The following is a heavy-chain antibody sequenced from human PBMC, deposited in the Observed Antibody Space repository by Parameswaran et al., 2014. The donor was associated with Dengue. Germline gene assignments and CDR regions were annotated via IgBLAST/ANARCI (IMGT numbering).Heavy chain of an antibody. V-gene: IGHV1-46*01. D-gene: IGHD4/OR15-4a*01. CDR3: ARDGLKEDYYYGMDV. CDR2: INPSGGST. J-gene: IGHJ6*02. Sequence: WVRQAPGQGLEWMGIINPSGGSTSYAQKFQGRVTMTRDTSTSTVYMELSSLRSEDTAVYYCARDGLKEDYYYGMDVWGQGTTVTVSS.